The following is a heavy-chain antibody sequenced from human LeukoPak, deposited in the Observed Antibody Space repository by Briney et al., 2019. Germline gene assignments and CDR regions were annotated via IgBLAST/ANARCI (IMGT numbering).Heavy chain of an antibody. CDR2: IWHGGRDR. D-gene: IGHD3-10*01. Sequence: GGSLRLLCAASGFIFSNYGMHWVRQAPGKGLEGVAYIWHGGRDRYYGASVKGRFTISRDNSKNTLYLQMHSLRVEDTAVYYCAKRTSTGSTDLYYSSMDVWGKGTTVTVSS. V-gene: IGHV3-30*02. CDR1: GFIFSNYG. J-gene: IGHJ6*03. CDR3: AKRTSTGSTDLYYSSMDV.